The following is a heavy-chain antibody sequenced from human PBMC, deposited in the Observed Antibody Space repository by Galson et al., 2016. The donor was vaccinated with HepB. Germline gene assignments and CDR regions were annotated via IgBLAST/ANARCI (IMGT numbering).Heavy chain of an antibody. CDR2: IRSKRHGGTT. J-gene: IGHJ4*02. Sequence: SLRLSCAASGFSFGDYAMSWFRQAPGKGLEWIGHIRSKRHGGTTEYAAPVKGSFSISRDDSKSIAYMLVNSLKTEDTAVYYCTRGGYGLQSDHWGKGTLVTFSS. CDR1: GFSFGDYA. CDR3: TRGGYGLQSDH. V-gene: IGHV3-49*03. D-gene: IGHD3-16*01.